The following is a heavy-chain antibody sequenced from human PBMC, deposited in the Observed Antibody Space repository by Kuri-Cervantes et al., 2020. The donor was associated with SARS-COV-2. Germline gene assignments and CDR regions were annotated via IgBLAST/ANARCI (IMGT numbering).Heavy chain of an antibody. CDR2: ISSNGGST. Sequence: GESLKISCAASGFTFSSYAMHWVRQAPGKGLEYVSAISSNGGSTYYADSVKGRFTISRDNSKNTLYLQMNSLRAEDTAVYYCAKSGYDFPNPHDAFDIWGQGTMVTVSS. J-gene: IGHJ3*02. D-gene: IGHD5-12*01. CDR3: AKSGYDFPNPHDAFDI. V-gene: IGHV3-64*02. CDR1: GFTFSSYA.